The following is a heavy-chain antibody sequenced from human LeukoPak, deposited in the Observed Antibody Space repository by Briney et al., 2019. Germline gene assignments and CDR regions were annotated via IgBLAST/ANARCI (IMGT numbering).Heavy chain of an antibody. J-gene: IGHJ4*02. V-gene: IGHV3-7*03. CDR1: GFSFSTYW. CDR2: IKQDVSEK. D-gene: IGHD1-1*01. CDR3: ARVPHYRLERIYFFDY. Sequence: PGGSLRLSCAASGFSFSTYWMSWVRQAPGKGLEWVANIKQDVSEKYYVDSVKGRFTISRDNAKNSLYLQMNSLRAEDMAVYYCARVPHYRLERIYFFDYWGQGTLVTVSS.